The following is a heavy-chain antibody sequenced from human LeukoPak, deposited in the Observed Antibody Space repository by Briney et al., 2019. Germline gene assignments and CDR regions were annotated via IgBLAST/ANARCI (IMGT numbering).Heavy chain of an antibody. Sequence: GGSLRLSCAASGFTFSNAWMSWVRQAPGKGLEWVGRIKSKIDGGTTDYAAPVKGRFTISRDDSKNTLYLQMNCLKTEDTAVYYCTTDGGRKSRPYHFDYWGQGTLVTVSS. J-gene: IGHJ4*02. V-gene: IGHV3-15*01. CDR1: GFTFSNAW. D-gene: IGHD3-16*01. CDR2: IKSKIDGGTT. CDR3: TTDGGRKSRPYHFDY.